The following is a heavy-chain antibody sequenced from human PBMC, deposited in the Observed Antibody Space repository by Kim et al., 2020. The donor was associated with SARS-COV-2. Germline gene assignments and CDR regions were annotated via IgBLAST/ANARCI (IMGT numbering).Heavy chain of an antibody. Sequence: GGSLRLSCTASGFTFGDYAMSWVRQAPGKGLEWVGFIRSKAYGGTTEYAASVKGRFTIPRDDSKSIAYLQMNSLKTEDTAVYYCTRSTLPSIAAAGTPAYGMDVWGQGTTVTVSS. CDR2: IRSKAYGGTT. V-gene: IGHV3-49*04. J-gene: IGHJ6*02. CDR3: TRSTLPSIAAAGTPAYGMDV. D-gene: IGHD6-13*01. CDR1: GFTFGDYA.